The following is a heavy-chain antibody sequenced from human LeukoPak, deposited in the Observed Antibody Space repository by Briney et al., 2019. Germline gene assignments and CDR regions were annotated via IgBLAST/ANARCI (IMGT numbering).Heavy chain of an antibody. D-gene: IGHD3-10*01. J-gene: IGHJ4*02. V-gene: IGHV3-64D*06. CDR3: VKDGSGSYYTYYFDY. Sequence: GGSLRLSCAASGFTFSRYAMHWVRQAPGKGLEYVSAISSNGGSTYYADSVKGRFTISRDNSKNTLYLQMSSLRTEDTAVYYCVKDGSGSYYTYYFDYWGQGTLVTVSS. CDR2: ISSNGGST. CDR1: GFTFSRYA.